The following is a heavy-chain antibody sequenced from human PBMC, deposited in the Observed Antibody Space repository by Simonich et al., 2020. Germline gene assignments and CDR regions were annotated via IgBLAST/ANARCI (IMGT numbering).Heavy chain of an antibody. V-gene: IGHV3-21*01. Sequence: EVQLVESGGGLVKPGGSLRLSCAASGFTFSSYSMNWVRLAPGKGLEWVSAISSRSSYIYYADSVKGRFTISRDNAKNSLYLQMNSLRAEDTAVYYCARANERDYWGQGTLVTVSS. CDR1: GFTFSSYS. CDR3: ARANERDY. D-gene: IGHD1-1*01. J-gene: IGHJ4*02. CDR2: ISSRSSYI.